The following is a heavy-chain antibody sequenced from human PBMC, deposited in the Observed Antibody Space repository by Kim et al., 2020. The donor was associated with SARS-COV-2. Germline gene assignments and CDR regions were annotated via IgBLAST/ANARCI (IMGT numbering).Heavy chain of an antibody. D-gene: IGHD6-13*01. CDR3: AKDSTCCSSWFRLDS. Sequence: DSVKGRFTISGDNSKSTLYLQMDSLRPEDTAVYHGAKDSTCCSSWFRLDSWGQGTQVTVSS. V-gene: IGHV3-30*02. J-gene: IGHJ5*01.